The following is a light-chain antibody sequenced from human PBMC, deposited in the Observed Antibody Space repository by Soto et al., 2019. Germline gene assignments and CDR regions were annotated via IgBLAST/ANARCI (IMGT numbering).Light chain of an antibody. CDR1: QTISTY. Sequence: DIQMTQSPSSLSASVGDRVTITCRASQTISTYLNWYQQIPGKAPKLLIYAASSLQSGVPSRFSGNRSGTDFLLTISSLQPEDFGTYYCQQSYSTSVTFGGGTKVEI. J-gene: IGKJ4*01. V-gene: IGKV1-39*01. CDR2: AAS. CDR3: QQSYSTSVT.